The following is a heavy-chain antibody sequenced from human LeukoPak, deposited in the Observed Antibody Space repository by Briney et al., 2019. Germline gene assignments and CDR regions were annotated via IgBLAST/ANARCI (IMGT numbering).Heavy chain of an antibody. CDR1: GGTFSSYA. CDR2: IIPIFGTA. D-gene: IGHD3-22*01. J-gene: IGHJ4*02. Sequence: SVKVSCKASGGTFSSYAISWVRQAPGQGLEWMGGIIPIFGTANYAQKFQGRVTITTDESTSTAYMELSSLRSEDTAVYYSARVSQAQYYYDSSGYYQPTTPYYFDYWGQGTLVTVSS. CDR3: ARVSQAQYYYDSSGYYQPTTPYYFDY. V-gene: IGHV1-69*05.